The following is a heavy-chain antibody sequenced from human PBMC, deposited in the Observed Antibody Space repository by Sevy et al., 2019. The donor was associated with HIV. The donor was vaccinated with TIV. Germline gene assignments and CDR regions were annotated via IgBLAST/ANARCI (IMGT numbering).Heavy chain of an antibody. J-gene: IGHJ6*02. Sequence: GGSLRLSCAASGITFSDHYMSWIRQAPGKGLEWVAYITNSGTTKYYADSVKGRFTISRDNARNFLYLQMNSLTADDAAVYYCVRDSPYTSDDHWYFGIDVWGQGTTVTVSS. V-gene: IGHV3-11*01. CDR2: ITNSGTTK. D-gene: IGHD3-22*01. CDR1: GITFSDHY. CDR3: VRDSPYTSDDHWYFGIDV.